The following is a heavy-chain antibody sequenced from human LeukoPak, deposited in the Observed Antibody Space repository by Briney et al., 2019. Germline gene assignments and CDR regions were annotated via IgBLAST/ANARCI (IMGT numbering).Heavy chain of an antibody. CDR3: ARDRYSSGWSDYMDV. CDR2: IKQDGSEK. V-gene: IGHV3-7*01. D-gene: IGHD6-19*01. J-gene: IGHJ6*03. CDR1: GFTFSSYW. Sequence: GGSLRLSCAASGFTFSSYWMSWVRQAPGKGLEWVANIKQDGSEKCYVDSVKGRFTISRDNAKNSLYLQMNSPRAEDTAVYYCARDRYSSGWSDYMDVWGKGTTVTVSS.